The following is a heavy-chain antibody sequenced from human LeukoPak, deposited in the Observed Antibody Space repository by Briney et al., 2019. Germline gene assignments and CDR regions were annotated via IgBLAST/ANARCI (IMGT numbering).Heavy chain of an antibody. D-gene: IGHD6-13*01. Sequence: GGSLRLSCAASGFTFSTYAMSWVRQAPEKGLEWVSTISGNGGITYYADSVKGRFAISRDNSKNTLYLQMNSLRAEDTALYYCAKGQGVYSSSRPNFEYWGQGTLVTVSS. J-gene: IGHJ4*02. CDR3: AKGQGVYSSSRPNFEY. CDR1: GFTFSTYA. CDR2: ISGNGGIT. V-gene: IGHV3-23*01.